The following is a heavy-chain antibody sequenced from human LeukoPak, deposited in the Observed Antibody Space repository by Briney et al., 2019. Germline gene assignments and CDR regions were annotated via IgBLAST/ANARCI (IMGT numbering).Heavy chain of an antibody. CDR2: ISYDGSNK. Sequence: GGSLRLSCAASGFTFSSYAMHWVRQAPGKGLEWVAVISYDGSNKYYADSVKGRFTISRDNSKNTLYLQMNSLRAEDTAVYYCARDESTGRIAVAGKRYWGRGTLVTVSS. V-gene: IGHV3-30*04. D-gene: IGHD6-19*01. J-gene: IGHJ4*02. CDR1: GFTFSSYA. CDR3: ARDESTGRIAVAGKRY.